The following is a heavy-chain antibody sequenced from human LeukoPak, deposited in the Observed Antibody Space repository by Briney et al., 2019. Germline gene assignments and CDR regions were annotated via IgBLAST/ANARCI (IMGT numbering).Heavy chain of an antibody. CDR2: IWYDGSNK. Sequence: PERSLRLSCGASGFSFSDYAMHWVRQAPGKGLEWVAVIWYDGSNKYYADSVKGRFTISRDNSKNTLYLQMNSLRAEDTAVYYCARDIGYCSGGSCYYGDFDYWGQGTLVTVSS. CDR3: ARDIGYCSGGSCYYGDFDY. J-gene: IGHJ4*02. V-gene: IGHV3-33*08. D-gene: IGHD2-15*01. CDR1: GFSFSDYA.